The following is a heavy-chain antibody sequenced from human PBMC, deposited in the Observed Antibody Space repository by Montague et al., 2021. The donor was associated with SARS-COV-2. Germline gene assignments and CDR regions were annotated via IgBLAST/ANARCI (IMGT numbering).Heavy chain of an antibody. V-gene: IGHV4-59*12. Sequence: ETLSLTCTVSGGSISSYYWSWIRQPPGRGLQWIGYISYSGSTNYNPSLKSRVTISVDTSRNHLSLKLTSVTAADTAVYYCARDSRTSGWGYWYHGLDVWGQGTTVIVSS. D-gene: IGHD6-19*01. CDR1: GGSISSYY. CDR3: ARDSRTSGWGYWYHGLDV. CDR2: ISYSGST. J-gene: IGHJ6*02.